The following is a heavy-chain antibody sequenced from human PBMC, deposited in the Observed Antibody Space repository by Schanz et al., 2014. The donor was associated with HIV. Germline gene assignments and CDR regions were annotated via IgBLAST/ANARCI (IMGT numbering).Heavy chain of an antibody. D-gene: IGHD2-8*01. Sequence: QVQLVQSGAEVKRPGASVKVTCKASGYTFTSYDVNWVRQASGQGLEWMGWMNPKSGNTGYAQKFQGRVTMTRNTSLTTAYMELSSLTSDDTAVYYCTRGARDCSNGVCGGTYFDYWGQGTLVTVSS. CDR3: TRGARDCSNGVCGGTYFDY. J-gene: IGHJ4*02. V-gene: IGHV1-8*01. CDR1: GYTFTSYD. CDR2: MNPKSGNT.